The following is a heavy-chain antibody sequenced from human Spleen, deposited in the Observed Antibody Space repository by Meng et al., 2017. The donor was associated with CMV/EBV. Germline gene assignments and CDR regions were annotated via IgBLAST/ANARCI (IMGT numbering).Heavy chain of an antibody. CDR3: ARGQYYYDSSGLVY. Sequence: LRLSCAVYGGSFSGYYWSWIRQPPGKGLEWIGYIFYSGSAYYNPSLKSRVTISVDTSKNHFFLKLSSVTAADTAVYYCARGQYYYDSSGLVYWGQGTLVTVSS. CDR2: IFYSGSA. J-gene: IGHJ4*02. D-gene: IGHD3-22*01. V-gene: IGHV4-30-4*08. CDR1: GGSFSGYY.